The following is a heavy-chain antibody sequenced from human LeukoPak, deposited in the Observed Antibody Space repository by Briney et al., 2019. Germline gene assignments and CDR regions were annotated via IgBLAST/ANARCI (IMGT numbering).Heavy chain of an antibody. CDR1: GFTFSSNS. D-gene: IGHD3-10*01. J-gene: IGHJ3*02. CDR2: ISGDGGST. V-gene: IGHV3-43*02. CDR3: AKDVLLWFGEPYAFDI. Sequence: GGSLRLSCAASGFTFSSNSMHWVRQAPGKGLEWVSLISGDGGSTYYADSVKGRFTISRDNSKNSLYLQMNSLRTEDTALYYCAKDVLLWFGEPYAFDIWGQGTMVTVSS.